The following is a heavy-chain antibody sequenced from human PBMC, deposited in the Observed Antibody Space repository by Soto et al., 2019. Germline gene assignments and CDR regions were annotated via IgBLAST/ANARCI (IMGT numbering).Heavy chain of an antibody. CDR3: ARSMYYYDSSGYYPPY. Sequence: ASVKVSCKASGYTFTSYGISWVRQAPGQGLEWMGWISAYNGNTNYAQKLQGRVTMTTDTSTSTAYMELRSLRSDDTAVYYCARSMYYYDSSGYYPPYWGQGTLVTVSS. CDR1: GYTFTSYG. V-gene: IGHV1-18*01. CDR2: ISAYNGNT. J-gene: IGHJ4*02. D-gene: IGHD3-22*01.